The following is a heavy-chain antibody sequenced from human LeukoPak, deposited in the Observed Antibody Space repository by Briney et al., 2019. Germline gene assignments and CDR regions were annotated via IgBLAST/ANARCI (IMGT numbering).Heavy chain of an antibody. CDR3: ARAVASTSGLWFDP. CDR2: INGGNGNT. Sequence: ASVKVSCKSSGYSFTNYAMHWVRQAPGQRLEWMEWINGGNGNTQYSENFQGRVIFTRDTSASTAYMELRSLTSADTAVFYCARAVASTSGLWFDPWGQGTLVTVSP. D-gene: IGHD1-1*01. J-gene: IGHJ5*02. V-gene: IGHV1-3*01. CDR1: GYSFTNYA.